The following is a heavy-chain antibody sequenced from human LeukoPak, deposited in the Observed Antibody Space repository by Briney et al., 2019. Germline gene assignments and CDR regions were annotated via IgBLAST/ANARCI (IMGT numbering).Heavy chain of an antibody. J-gene: IGHJ4*02. D-gene: IGHD3-16*01. V-gene: IGHV3-66*01. CDR3: ARWAYDY. CDR2: IYRGGRT. Sequence: GGSLRLSCAASGFTVSSNYMSWVRQAPGKGLEWVPVIYRGGRTYSADSVKGRFTISRDNSKNTLYLQRNSLRAEDTAVYYCARWAYDYWGQGTLVTVSS. CDR1: GFTVSSNY.